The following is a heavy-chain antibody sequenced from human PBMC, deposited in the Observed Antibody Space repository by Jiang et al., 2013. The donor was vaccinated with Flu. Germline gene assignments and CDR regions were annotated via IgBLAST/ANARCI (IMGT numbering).Heavy chain of an antibody. CDR1: GYTITDYF. D-gene: IGHD5-18*01. Sequence: GAEVKKPGASMKVSCKPSGYTITDYFIHWVRQAPGQGLEWMGWINPKGDTTDYAQKFHDRVTMTRDTSIGVAYMELSGLTSDDTAVYYCATDPDTPMPIDFWGQGTLVTVSS. J-gene: IGHJ4*02. V-gene: IGHV1-2*02. CDR3: ATDPDTPMPIDF. CDR2: INPKGDTT.